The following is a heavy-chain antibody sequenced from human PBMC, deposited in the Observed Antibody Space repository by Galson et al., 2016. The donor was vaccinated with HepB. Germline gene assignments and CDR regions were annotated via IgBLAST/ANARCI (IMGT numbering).Heavy chain of an antibody. Sequence: SLRLSCAASGFTFSSHAMSWVRQAPGKGLEWVSSFSGRGETHYTDSVRGRSTISRDNSKNTLYLQMSSLRAEDTAVYFCAKESGLYYGYFESWGQGTLVIVSS. J-gene: IGHJ4*02. D-gene: IGHD3-10*01. CDR2: FSGRGET. CDR3: AKESGLYYGYFES. CDR1: GFTFSSHA. V-gene: IGHV3-23*01.